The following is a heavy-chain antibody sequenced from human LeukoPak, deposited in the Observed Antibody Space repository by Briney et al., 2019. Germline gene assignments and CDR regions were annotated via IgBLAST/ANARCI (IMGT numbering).Heavy chain of an antibody. J-gene: IGHJ2*01. CDR3: ARERIAAAGNWYFDL. D-gene: IGHD6-13*01. CDR2: IYYSGST. Sequence: SETLSLTCTVSGGSISSSSYYWGWIRQPPGKGREWIGSIYYSGSTYYNPSLKSRVTISVDTSKNQFSLKLSSVTAADTAVYYCARERIAAAGNWYFDLWGRGTLVTVSS. CDR1: GGSISSSSYY. V-gene: IGHV4-39*07.